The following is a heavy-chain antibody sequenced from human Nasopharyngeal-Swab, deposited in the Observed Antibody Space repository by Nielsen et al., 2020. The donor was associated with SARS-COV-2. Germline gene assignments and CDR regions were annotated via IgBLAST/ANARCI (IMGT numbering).Heavy chain of an antibody. CDR1: GGSMNIFY. CDR2: IYYSGST. CDR3: ARHRPRVGYYYGMDV. D-gene: IGHD1-26*01. Sequence: SETLSLTCTVSGGSMNIFYWCWIRLLPGKGLEWIGYIYYSGSTNYNPSLKSRVTISIDTSKNQFSLKLSSVTAADTALYFCARHRPRVGYYYGMDVWGQGTTVTVSS. J-gene: IGHJ6*02. V-gene: IGHV4-59*08.